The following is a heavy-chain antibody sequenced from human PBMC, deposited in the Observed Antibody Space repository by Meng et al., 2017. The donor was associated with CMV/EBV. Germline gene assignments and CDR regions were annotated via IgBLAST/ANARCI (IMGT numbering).Heavy chain of an antibody. J-gene: IGHJ4*02. V-gene: IGHV3-7*01. Sequence: GESLKISCAASGFTFSSYWMSWVRQAPGKGLEWVANIKQDGSEKYYVDSVKGRFTISRDNAKNPLYLKMNSLRAEDTAVYYCASDRGYYDFWSGSPPYFDYWGQLTLVPFSS. CDR1: GFTFSSYW. D-gene: IGHD3-3*01. CDR3: ASDRGYYDFWSGSPPYFDY. CDR2: IKQDGSEK.